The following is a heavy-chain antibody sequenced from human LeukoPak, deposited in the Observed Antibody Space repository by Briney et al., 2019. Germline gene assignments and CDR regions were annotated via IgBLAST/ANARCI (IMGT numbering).Heavy chain of an antibody. J-gene: IGHJ6*03. V-gene: IGHV1-2*02. CDR1: AYTFIGYY. D-gene: IGHD3-10*01. Sequence: GASVKVSCKASAYTFIGYYIHWVRQAPGQGLEWMGWIDPNSGDTNYAQKFQGRVTMTRDTAVRTGYMELSRLRNDDTAIYYCARAHSGYYYYYMDLWGEGTTVTVSS. CDR2: IDPNSGDT. CDR3: ARAHSGYYYYYMDL.